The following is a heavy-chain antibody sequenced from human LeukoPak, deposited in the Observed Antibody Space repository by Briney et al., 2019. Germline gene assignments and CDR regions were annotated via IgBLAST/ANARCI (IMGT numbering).Heavy chain of an antibody. J-gene: IGHJ4*02. Sequence: PSETLSLTCTVSGGSISSYYWSWIRQPPGKGLEWIGYIYYSGSTNYNPSLKSRVTISVDTSKNQFSLKLSSVTAADTAVYYCARGAVTTQGVHFDYWGQGTLVTVSS. V-gene: IGHV4-59*01. CDR1: GGSISSYY. D-gene: IGHD4-11*01. CDR2: IYYSGST. CDR3: ARGAVTTQGVHFDY.